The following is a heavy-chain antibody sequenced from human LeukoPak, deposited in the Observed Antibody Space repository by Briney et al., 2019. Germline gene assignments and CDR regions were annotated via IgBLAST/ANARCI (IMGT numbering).Heavy chain of an antibody. CDR2: INPNSGGT. CDR1: GYTFIGYY. CDR3: TRGRSGELTWAFTLDS. D-gene: IGHD3-10*01. J-gene: IGHJ4*02. V-gene: IGHV1-2*02. Sequence: ASVKVSCKASGYTFIGYYMHWVRQAPGQGLEWMGWINPNSGGTKYAQKFQGRVTMTRDMSISTAYIELSRLRSDDTAVYYCTRGRSGELTWAFTLDSWGQGTLVTVSS.